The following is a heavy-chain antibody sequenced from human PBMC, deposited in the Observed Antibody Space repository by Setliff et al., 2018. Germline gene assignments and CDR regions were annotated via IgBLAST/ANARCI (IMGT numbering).Heavy chain of an antibody. CDR2: IYYSGST. V-gene: IGHV4-39*07. D-gene: IGHD3-3*01. CDR1: GGSISSSSYY. Sequence: SETLSLTCTVSGGSISSSSYYWGWIRQPPGKGLEWIGSIYYSGSTYYNPSLKSRVTISVDTSKNQFSLKLSSVTAADTAVYYCAGNNAHLEWLFALDYWGQGTLVTVSS. CDR3: AGNNAHLEWLFALDY. J-gene: IGHJ4*02.